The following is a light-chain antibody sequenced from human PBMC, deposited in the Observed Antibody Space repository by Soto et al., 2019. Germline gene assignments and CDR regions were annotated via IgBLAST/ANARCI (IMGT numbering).Light chain of an antibody. CDR1: SSDVGGYNY. V-gene: IGLV2-14*01. Sequence: QSALTQPASVSGSPGQSITISCTGTSSDVGGYNYVSWYQQHPGKAPKLIIYEVSNRPSGVSNRFSGSKSGNTASLTISGIQAEDEADYYCRSYTTSSTWVFGGGTKVTVL. J-gene: IGLJ3*02. CDR2: EVS. CDR3: RSYTTSSTWV.